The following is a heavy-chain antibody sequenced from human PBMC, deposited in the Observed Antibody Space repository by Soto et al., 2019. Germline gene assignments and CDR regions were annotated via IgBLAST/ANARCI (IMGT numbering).Heavy chain of an antibody. CDR1: GGSISGSY. Sequence: ETLSLTCTVSGGSISGSYWSWIRQPPRKAPEWIAYIYYSGSTNYNPSLRSRVTISVDTSRNQFSLKMTSLTAADTAVYYCAKGGPSSQWFDPWGLGTLVTVSS. D-gene: IGHD6-13*01. V-gene: IGHV4-59*01. CDR2: IYYSGST. J-gene: IGHJ5*02. CDR3: AKGGPSSQWFDP.